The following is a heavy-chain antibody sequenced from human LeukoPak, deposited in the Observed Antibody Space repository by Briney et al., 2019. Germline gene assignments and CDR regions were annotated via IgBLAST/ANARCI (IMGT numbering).Heavy chain of an antibody. CDR3: ARVPRRITIFGVVNNYYYYYYMDV. D-gene: IGHD3-3*01. CDR2: INHSGST. J-gene: IGHJ6*03. CDR1: GGSFSGYY. Sequence: SETLSLTCAVYGGSFSGYYWSWIRQPPGKGLEWIGEINHSGSTNYNPSLKSRVTISVDTSKNQFPLKLSSVTAADTAVYYCARVPRRITIFGVVNNYYYYYYMDVWGKGTTVTVSS. V-gene: IGHV4-34*01.